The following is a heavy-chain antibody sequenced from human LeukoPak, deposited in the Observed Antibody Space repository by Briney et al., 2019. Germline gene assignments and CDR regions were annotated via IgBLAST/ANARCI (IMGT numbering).Heavy chain of an antibody. CDR3: ARGRVYFRDLTSLRGVIPFDS. Sequence: SETLSLTCAVYGGSLNTHWWTWIRQSVGRGLEWVGEINHSGHTNYNPSFESRLTVSIDKSKNQFSLRLSSVTAADTAIYYCARGRVYFRDLTSLRGVIPFDSWGQGTPVIVSS. CDR1: GGSLNTHW. V-gene: IGHV4-34*01. J-gene: IGHJ4*02. CDR2: INHSGHT. D-gene: IGHD3-10*01.